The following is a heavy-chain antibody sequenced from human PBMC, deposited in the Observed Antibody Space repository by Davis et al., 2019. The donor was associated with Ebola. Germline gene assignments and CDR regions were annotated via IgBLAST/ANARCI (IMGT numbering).Heavy chain of an antibody. CDR3: AGYSGSYGWSFDY. V-gene: IGHV3-48*04. CDR2: ISSSSSTI. CDR1: GFTFSSYS. J-gene: IGHJ4*02. Sequence: GESLKISCAASGFTFSSYSMNWVRQAPGKGLEWVSYISSSSSTIYYADSVKGRFTISRDNAKNSLYLQMNSLRAEDTAVYYCAGYSGSYGWSFDYWGQGTLVTVSS. D-gene: IGHD1-26*01.